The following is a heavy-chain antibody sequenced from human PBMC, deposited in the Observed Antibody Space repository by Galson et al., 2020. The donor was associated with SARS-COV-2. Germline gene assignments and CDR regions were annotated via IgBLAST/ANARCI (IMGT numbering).Heavy chain of an antibody. CDR3: ARQILTGYYSFYYFDY. D-gene: IGHD3-9*01. CDR1: GGSISSSSYY. V-gene: IGHV4-39*01. Sequence: SETLSLTCTVSGGSISSSSYYWGWIRQPPGEGLEWIGSIYYSESNYYNPSLTIRVTMSVDTSKNQFSLKLSSVTAADTAVYYCARQILTGYYSFYYFDYWGQGTLVTVSS. J-gene: IGHJ4*02. CDR2: IYYSESN.